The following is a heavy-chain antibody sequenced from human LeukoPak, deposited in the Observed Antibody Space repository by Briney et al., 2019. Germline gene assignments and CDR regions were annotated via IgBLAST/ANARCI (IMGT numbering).Heavy chain of an antibody. CDR2: ISAYNGNT. J-gene: IGHJ4*02. D-gene: IGHD4-17*01. CDR1: GYTFTSYG. Sequence: ASVKVSCKASGYTFTSYGISWVRQAPGQGLEWMGWISAYNGNTNYAQKFQGRVTITRDTSASTAYMELSSLRSEDTAVYYCARDPPYGSLLDYWGQGTLVTVSS. V-gene: IGHV1-18*01. CDR3: ARDPPYGSLLDY.